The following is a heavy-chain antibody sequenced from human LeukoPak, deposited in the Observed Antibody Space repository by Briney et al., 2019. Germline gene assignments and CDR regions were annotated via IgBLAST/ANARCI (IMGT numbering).Heavy chain of an antibody. CDR1: GGSISSGGYS. J-gene: IGHJ3*02. CDR3: ARGGGLLAFDI. D-gene: IGHD2-15*01. V-gene: IGHV4-30-2*01. Sequence: PSQTLSLTCAVSGGSISSGGYSWSWIRQPPGTGLEWIGYIYHSGSTYYNPSLKSRVTISVDRSKNQFSLKLSSVTAADTAVYYCARGGGLLAFDIWGQGTMVTVSS. CDR2: IYHSGST.